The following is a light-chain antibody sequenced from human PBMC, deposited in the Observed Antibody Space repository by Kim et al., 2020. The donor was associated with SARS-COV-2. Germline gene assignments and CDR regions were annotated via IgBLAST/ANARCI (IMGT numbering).Light chain of an antibody. J-gene: IGLJ2*01. CDR3: QTWDDNTNIL. CDR1: RLGERF. Sequence: SYELTQPPSVSVSPGQTASITCSGHRLGERFAYWYQQKPGQSPVLVLYEDSKRPAGIPERFSGSNSGSTATLTISATQAVDEADYYCQTWDDNTNILFGG. CDR2: EDS. V-gene: IGLV3-1*01.